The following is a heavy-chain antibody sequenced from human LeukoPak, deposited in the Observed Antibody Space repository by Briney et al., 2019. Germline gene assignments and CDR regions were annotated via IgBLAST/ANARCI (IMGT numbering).Heavy chain of an antibody. J-gene: IGHJ4*02. V-gene: IGHV3-7*01. Sequence: PGGSLRLSCAASGFTFSSYWMSWVRQAPGKGLEWVANIKQDGSEKYYVDSVKGRFTISRDNAKNSLYLQMNSLRAEDTAVYYCAREGGVVVSEGNYFDYWGQGTLVTVSS. CDR1: GFTFSSYW. CDR2: IKQDGSEK. D-gene: IGHD3-22*01. CDR3: AREGGVVVSEGNYFDY.